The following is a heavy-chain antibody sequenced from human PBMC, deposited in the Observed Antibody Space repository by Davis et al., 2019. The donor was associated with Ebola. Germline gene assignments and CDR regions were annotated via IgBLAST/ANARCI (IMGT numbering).Heavy chain of an antibody. CDR2: IIPLFGTA. V-gene: IGHV1-69*01. Sequence: KVSCKASGGTFTSYAISWVRQAPGPGLEWMGGIIPLFGTANYAQKFQDRVTITADESTSTSYMELNSLRSDDTAVYYCARGGGGDSSGFQSWFDPWGQGTLVTVSS. D-gene: IGHD3-22*01. J-gene: IGHJ5*02. CDR3: ARGGGGDSSGFQSWFDP. CDR1: GGTFTSYA.